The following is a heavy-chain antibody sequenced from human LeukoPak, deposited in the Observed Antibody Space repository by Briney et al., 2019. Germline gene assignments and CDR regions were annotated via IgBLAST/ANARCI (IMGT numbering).Heavy chain of an antibody. D-gene: IGHD7-27*01. CDR1: GFTFSSSW. J-gene: IGHJ4*01. V-gene: IGHV3-7*02. CDR2: IKEDGTEE. CDR3: ATSWGKLDY. Sequence: GGSLRLSCAASGFTFSSSWMTWVRQAPGKGLEWVAHIKEDGTEEYYVDSVKGRFTISRDNAKNSLYLQMNSLRDEDTAVYYCATSWGKLDYWGHGTLVTVSS.